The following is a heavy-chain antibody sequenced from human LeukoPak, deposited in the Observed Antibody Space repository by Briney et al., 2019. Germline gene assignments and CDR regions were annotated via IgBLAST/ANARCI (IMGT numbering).Heavy chain of an antibody. D-gene: IGHD2-15*01. J-gene: IGHJ4*02. CDR2: ISYDGSNK. Sequence: GGSLRLSCAASGFTFSSYAMHWVRQAPGKGLEWVAVISYDGSNKHYADSVKGRFTISRDNPKNTLYLQMNSLRAEDTAVYYCACSPFDYWGQGTLVTVSS. V-gene: IGHV3-30*04. CDR3: ACSPFDY. CDR1: GFTFSSYA.